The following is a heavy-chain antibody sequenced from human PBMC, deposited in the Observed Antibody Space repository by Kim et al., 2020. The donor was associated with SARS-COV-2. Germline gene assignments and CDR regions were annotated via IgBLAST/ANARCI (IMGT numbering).Heavy chain of an antibody. V-gene: IGHV3-21*01. D-gene: IGHD1-1*01. CDR3: ASMTLGTTH. CDR1: GFTFSSYS. J-gene: IGHJ4*02. Sequence: GGSLRLSCAASGFTFSSYSMNWVRQAPWKGLEWVSSISSSSSYIYYADSVKGRFTISRDNAKNSLYLQMNSLRAEDTAVYYCASMTLGTTHWGQGTLVTVSS. CDR2: ISSSSSYI.